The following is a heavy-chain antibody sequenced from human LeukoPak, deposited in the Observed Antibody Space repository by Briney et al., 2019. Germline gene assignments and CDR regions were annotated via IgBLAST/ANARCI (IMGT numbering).Heavy chain of an antibody. J-gene: IGHJ4*02. CDR3: ARGGRQQLVNL. V-gene: IGHV4-4*07. CDR1: GGSINNYY. Sequence: NPSETLSLTCTVSGGSINNYYCSWIRQSAGKGLEWIGRIYTSGSTNYNPSLESRVTMSVDTSKNLFSLNLSSVTAADAAVYFCARGGRQQLVNLWDQGTLVTVSS. D-gene: IGHD6-13*01. CDR2: IYTSGST.